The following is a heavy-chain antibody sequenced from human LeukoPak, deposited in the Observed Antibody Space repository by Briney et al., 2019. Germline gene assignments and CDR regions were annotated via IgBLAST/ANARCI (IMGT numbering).Heavy chain of an antibody. CDR1: GFTFSIYW. V-gene: IGHV3-74*01. CDR3: ATAGNYRFDN. Sequence: GGSLRLSCAASGFTFSIYWMHWVRQTPGKGLAWVSRVNPDGSSINYADSVKGRFTISRDNAKSTLYLQMKSVTAEDTAVYYCATAGNYRFDNWGQGILVTVSS. D-gene: IGHD5-24*01. CDR2: VNPDGSSI. J-gene: IGHJ5*02.